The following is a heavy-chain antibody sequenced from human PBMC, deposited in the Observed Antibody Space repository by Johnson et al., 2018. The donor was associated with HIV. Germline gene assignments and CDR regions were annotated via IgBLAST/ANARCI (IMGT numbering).Heavy chain of an antibody. D-gene: IGHD4-17*01. V-gene: IGHV3-30-3*01. CDR3: ARALTTDAFDI. CDR2: ISYDGSNK. CDR1: GFTFSSYA. Sequence: QVQLVESGGGVVQPGRSPRLSCAASGFTFSSYAMHWVRQAPVKGLEWVAVISYDGSNKYYADSVKGRFTISRDNSKNTLYLQMNSLRAEDTAVYYCARALTTDAFDIWGQGTMVTVSS. J-gene: IGHJ3*02.